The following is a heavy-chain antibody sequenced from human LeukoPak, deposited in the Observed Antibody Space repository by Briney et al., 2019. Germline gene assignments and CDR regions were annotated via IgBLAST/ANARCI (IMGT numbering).Heavy chain of an antibody. CDR1: GDSTSSSSYY. D-gene: IGHD6-19*01. Sequence: SETLSLTCIVSGDSTSSSSYYWGWIRQPPGRGLEWIGSIYYSGGTYYNPSLKSRVTISVDTSKNQFSLKLTSVTAPDTAVYYCARLKYSSGWAGAFDIWGQGTMVTVSS. CDR3: ARLKYSSGWAGAFDI. CDR2: IYYSGGT. V-gene: IGHV4-39*01. J-gene: IGHJ3*02.